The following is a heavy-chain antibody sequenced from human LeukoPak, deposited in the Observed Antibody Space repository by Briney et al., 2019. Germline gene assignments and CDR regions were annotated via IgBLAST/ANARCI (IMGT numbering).Heavy chain of an antibody. J-gene: IGHJ4*02. V-gene: IGHV1-2*02. CDR3: ATISLRIVVGDY. CDR2: INPNSGGT. D-gene: IGHD3-22*01. CDR1: GYTFTGYY. Sequence: ASVKVSCKASGYTFTGYYMHWVRHAPGQGLGWMGWINPNSGGTNYAQKFEGSVTMPRDTSISTAYMELSRLRSDDTAVYYGATISLRIVVGDYWGQGTLVTVSS.